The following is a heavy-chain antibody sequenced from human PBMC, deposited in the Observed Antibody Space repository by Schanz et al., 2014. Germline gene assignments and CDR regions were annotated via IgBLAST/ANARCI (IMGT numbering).Heavy chain of an antibody. Sequence: QVQLVQSGSEVKKPGASVKVSCKASGYTFPSYGISWVRQAPGQGLEWMGWINVYNGDTKFAKTFQDRVTLTTDTSTSTAYMELRSLRSDDTAVYYCARDRRRYCSTASCLHDNWFDPWGQGTLVIVSS. J-gene: IGHJ5*02. CDR2: INVYNGDT. D-gene: IGHD2-2*01. V-gene: IGHV1-18*04. CDR1: GYTFPSYG. CDR3: ARDRRRYCSTASCLHDNWFDP.